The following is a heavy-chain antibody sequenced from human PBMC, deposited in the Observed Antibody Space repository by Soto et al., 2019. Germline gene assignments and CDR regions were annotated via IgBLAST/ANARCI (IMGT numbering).Heavy chain of an antibody. V-gene: IGHV3-23*01. CDR1: GLTFRSDG. J-gene: IGHJ4*02. CDR3: AKGWYSTHYYFFDY. D-gene: IGHD1-26*01. CDR2: ISGNGDET. Sequence: GSLRLPCAASGLTFRSDGMTWVRQAPGKGLEWVSAISGNGDETNYADSVKGRFTISRDNSNNILYLQMNSLRPEDTAVYYCAKGWYSTHYYFFDYWGLGTLVTVS.